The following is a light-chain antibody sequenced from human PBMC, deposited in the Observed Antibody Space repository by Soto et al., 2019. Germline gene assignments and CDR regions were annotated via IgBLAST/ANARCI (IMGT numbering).Light chain of an antibody. CDR2: DSD. Sequence: QSVLTQPPSVSAAPGQKVTISCSGSRSNIGDHFVSWYQQLPGTAPKLLIYDSDKRPPGIPDRFSGSKSDTSATLAITGLQPGDEADYYCGTWDSRLRANVFGGGTKVTVL. J-gene: IGLJ3*02. CDR3: GTWDSRLRANV. CDR1: RSNIGDHF. V-gene: IGLV1-51*01.